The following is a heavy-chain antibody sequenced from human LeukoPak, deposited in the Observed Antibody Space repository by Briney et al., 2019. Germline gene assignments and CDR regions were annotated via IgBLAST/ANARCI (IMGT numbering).Heavy chain of an antibody. Sequence: PSETLSLTCTVSGGSIRSYYWSWIRQPPGKGLEWIGYIYYSGSTNYNPSLKSRVTISVDTSKNQFSLKLSSVTAADTAVYYCARNGEQWLALSYAFDIWGQGTMVTVSS. CDR3: ARNGEQWLALSYAFDI. CDR2: IYYSGST. J-gene: IGHJ3*02. D-gene: IGHD6-19*01. V-gene: IGHV4-59*01. CDR1: GGSIRSYY.